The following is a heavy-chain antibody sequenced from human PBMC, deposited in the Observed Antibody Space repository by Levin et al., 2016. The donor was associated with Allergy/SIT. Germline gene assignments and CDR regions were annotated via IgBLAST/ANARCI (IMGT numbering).Heavy chain of an antibody. D-gene: IGHD4-17*01. J-gene: IGHJ4*02. CDR2: IIPIFGTA. Sequence: WVRQAPGQGLEWMGGIIPIFGTANYVQKFQGRVTITADESTSTAYMELSSLRSEDTAVYYCASATSDYGDYTFFDYWGQGTLVTVSS. CDR3: ASATSDYGDYTFFDY. V-gene: IGHV1-69*01.